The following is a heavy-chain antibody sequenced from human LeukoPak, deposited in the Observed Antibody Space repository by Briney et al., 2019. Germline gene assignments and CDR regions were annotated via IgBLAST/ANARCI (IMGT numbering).Heavy chain of an antibody. Sequence: ASVKVSCKASGYTFTSYAINWVRQAPGQGLEFMGWINTYTGNPTYAQAFTGRLVFSMDNSFSTEYLQISRLKTEDTAVYYCASMGANGFDMWGQGTTVTVSS. CDR1: GYTFTSYA. D-gene: IGHD3-16*01. CDR3: ASMGANGFDM. J-gene: IGHJ3*02. CDR2: INTYTGNP. V-gene: IGHV7-4-1*02.